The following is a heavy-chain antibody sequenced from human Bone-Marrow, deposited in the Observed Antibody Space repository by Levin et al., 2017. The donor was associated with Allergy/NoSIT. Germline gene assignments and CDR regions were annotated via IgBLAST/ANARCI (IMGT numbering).Heavy chain of an antibody. V-gene: IGHV4-38-2*01. CDR1: GYSVSSGYN. D-gene: IGHD2-15*01. Sequence: SQTLSLTCGVSGYSVSSGYNWGWIRQSPGKGLEWIASIYQSGSTYYNPSLKSRVTISLDTSKNQFSLKLSSVTAADTAVYYCARTLGYCSGDGCYYYFDYWGQGTLVTVSS. CDR3: ARTLGYCSGDGCYYYFDY. J-gene: IGHJ4*02. CDR2: IYQSGST.